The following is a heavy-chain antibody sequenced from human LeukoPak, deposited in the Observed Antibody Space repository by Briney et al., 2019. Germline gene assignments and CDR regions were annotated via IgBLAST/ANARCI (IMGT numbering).Heavy chain of an antibody. CDR2: INPNSGGT. Sequence: ASVKVSCKASGYTFTGYYMHWVRQAPGQGLEWMGRINPNSGGTNYAQKFQGRVTMTRDTSISTAYMELSRPRSDDTAVYYCARGATSRIAARPGYWGQGTLVTVSS. D-gene: IGHD6-6*01. V-gene: IGHV1-2*06. CDR1: GYTFTGYY. J-gene: IGHJ4*02. CDR3: ARGATSRIAARPGY.